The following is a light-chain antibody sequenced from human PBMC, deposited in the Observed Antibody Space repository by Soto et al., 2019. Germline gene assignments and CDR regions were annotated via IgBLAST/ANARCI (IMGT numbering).Light chain of an antibody. Sequence: QSALTQPASVSGSPGQSITISCTGTNSDVGAYNYVSWYQHHPGKAPKLMIYDVSNRPSAVSNRFSGSKSGNTASLTISGLQAEDEAVYYCSSFSYTSTSILLFGGGTKVTVL. CDR3: SSFSYTSTSILL. J-gene: IGLJ2*01. V-gene: IGLV2-14*01. CDR2: DVS. CDR1: NSDVGAYNY.